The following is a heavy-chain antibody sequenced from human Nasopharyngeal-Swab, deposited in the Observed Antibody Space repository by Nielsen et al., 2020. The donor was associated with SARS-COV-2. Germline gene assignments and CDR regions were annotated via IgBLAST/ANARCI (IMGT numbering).Heavy chain of an antibody. CDR2: ISSSGSTI. CDR3: ARNPPGIAVAGYYYYYGMDV. J-gene: IGHJ6*02. Sequence: GESLKTSCAASGFTFSSYEMNWVRQAPGKGLELGSYISSSGSTIYYADSVKGRFTISRDNAKNSLYLQMNSLRAEDTAVYYCARNPPGIAVAGYYYYYGMDVWGQGTTVTVSS. CDR1: GFTFSSYE. D-gene: IGHD6-19*01. V-gene: IGHV3-48*03.